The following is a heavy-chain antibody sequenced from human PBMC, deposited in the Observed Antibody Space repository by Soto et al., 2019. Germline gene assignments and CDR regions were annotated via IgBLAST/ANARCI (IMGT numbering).Heavy chain of an antibody. V-gene: IGHV3-64D*06. CDR2: ISSNGGST. CDR1: GFTFSSYA. J-gene: IGHJ4*02. D-gene: IGHD3-3*01. CDR3: VKPFYDFWSGYYPVDY. Sequence: HPGGSLRLSCSASGFTFSSYAMHWVRQAPGKGLEYVSAISSNGGSTYYADSVKGRFTISRDNSKNTLYLQMSSLRAEDTAVYYCVKPFYDFWSGYYPVDYWGQGTLVTVSS.